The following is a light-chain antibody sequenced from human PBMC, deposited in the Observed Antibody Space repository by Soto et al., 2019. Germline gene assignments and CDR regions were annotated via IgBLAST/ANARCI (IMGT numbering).Light chain of an antibody. Sequence: QSDLTQPASVSGSPGQSITISCTGTSSDIGGYILVSWYQQEPGKAPKLMIYEGSKRPSGVSNRFSGSKSGNTASLTISGLQAEDEAHYYCCSYVGSDTYVIFGGGTKLTVL. CDR1: SSDIGGYIL. CDR2: EGS. CDR3: CSYVGSDTYVI. J-gene: IGLJ2*01. V-gene: IGLV2-23*01.